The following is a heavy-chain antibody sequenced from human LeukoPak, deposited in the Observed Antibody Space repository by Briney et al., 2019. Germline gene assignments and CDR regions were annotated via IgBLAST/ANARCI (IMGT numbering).Heavy chain of an antibody. J-gene: IGHJ4*02. CDR3: ARGGWTPDY. CDR1: GFTFSTSW. D-gene: IGHD2-15*01. CDR2: IKQDGSET. V-gene: IGHV3-7*01. Sequence: QPGGSLRLSCEVSGFTFSTSWMSWVRKAPGKGLEWVVKIKQDGSETQYVDSVKGRFTISRDNAKNSLNLQMSRLRAEDTAVYHCARGGWTPDYWGPGTLVTVSS.